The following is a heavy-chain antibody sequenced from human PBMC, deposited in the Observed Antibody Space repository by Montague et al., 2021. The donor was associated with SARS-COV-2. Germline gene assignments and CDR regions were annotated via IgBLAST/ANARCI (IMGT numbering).Heavy chain of an antibody. D-gene: IGHD6-19*01. CDR3: VRGPYTSGLRPHFGMDV. V-gene: IGHV4-34*01. Sequence: RGNTNYNPSFNSRLAMSVDTSKDHFSLKLSSLTAADTAVYYCVRGPYTSGLRPHFGMDVRGQGTAVTVSS. CDR2: RGNT. J-gene: IGHJ6*02.